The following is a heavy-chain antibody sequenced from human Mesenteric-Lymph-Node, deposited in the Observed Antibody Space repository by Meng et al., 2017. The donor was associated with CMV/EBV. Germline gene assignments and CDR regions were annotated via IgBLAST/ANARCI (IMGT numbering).Heavy chain of an antibody. J-gene: IGHJ1*01. CDR1: GFTFSSYW. Sequence: GSLRLSCAASGFTFSSYWMSWVRQAPGKGLEWIGSIYYSGSTYYNPSLKSRVTISVDTSKNQFSLKLSSVTAADTAVYYCARDRGSIAVQAWGQYFQHWGQGTLVTVSS. D-gene: IGHD6-19*01. CDR2: IYYSGST. V-gene: IGHV4-39*07. CDR3: ARDRGSIAVQAWGQYFQH.